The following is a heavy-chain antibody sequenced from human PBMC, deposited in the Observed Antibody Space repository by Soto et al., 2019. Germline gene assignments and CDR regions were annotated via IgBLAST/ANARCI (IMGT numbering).Heavy chain of an antibody. CDR3: ARSGPDRYCSTTSGRVFDY. Sequence: SMSVYCKAAEYTFTGYNIYWVRHITGQGLEWIGWMNPTTGNTDFAQKLEVRVTVARNTCICTAYMELSSLRSEETAVDYCARSGPDRYCSTTSGRVFDYWGQGTLVTVSS. J-gene: IGHJ4*02. D-gene: IGHD2-8*01. V-gene: IGHV1-8*01. CDR1: EYTFTGYN. CDR2: MNPTTGNT.